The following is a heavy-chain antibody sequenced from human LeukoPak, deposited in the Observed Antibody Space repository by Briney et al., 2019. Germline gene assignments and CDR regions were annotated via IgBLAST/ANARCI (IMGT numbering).Heavy chain of an antibody. J-gene: IGHJ4*01. V-gene: IGHV3-15*07. D-gene: IGHD6-19*01. CDR3: TAHSVAVTGTHF. CDR1: GFIFTNAW. CDR2: IKSNPTGGTS. Sequence: GGSLRLSCVASGFIFTNAWMTWVRQSPGMGLEWVGRIKSNPTGGTSDYAAPVKGRFIISRDDSKNTLYLQMSSLKPEDAAMYYCTAHSVAVTGTHFWGQGALVTVSS.